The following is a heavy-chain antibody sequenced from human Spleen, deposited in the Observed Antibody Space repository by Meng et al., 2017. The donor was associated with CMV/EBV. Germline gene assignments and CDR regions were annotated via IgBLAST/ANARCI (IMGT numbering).Heavy chain of an antibody. D-gene: IGHD2-15*01. CDR2: IYYSGST. J-gene: IGHJ5*02. CDR3: ARSGYCSGGSCYRGYNWFDP. CDR1: SSYY. V-gene: IGHV4-39*07. Sequence: SSYYWGWIRQPPGKGLEWIGSIYYSGSTYYNPSLKSRVTISVDTSKNQFSLKLSSVTAADTAVYYCARSGYCSGGSCYRGYNWFDPWGQGTLVTVSS.